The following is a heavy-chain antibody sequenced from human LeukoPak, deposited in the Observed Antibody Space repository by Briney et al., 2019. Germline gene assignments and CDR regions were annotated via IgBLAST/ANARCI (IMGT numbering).Heavy chain of an antibody. CDR2: INPSGGST. Sequence: ASVKVSCKASGYTFTSYYMHWVRQAPGQGLEWMGIINPSGGSTSYAQKFQGRVTMTRDTSTSTVYVELSSLRSEDTAVYYCARGPNYYDSSGYGDAFDIWGQGTMVTVSS. CDR3: ARGPNYYDSSGYGDAFDI. J-gene: IGHJ3*02. CDR1: GYTFTSYY. V-gene: IGHV1-46*01. D-gene: IGHD3-22*01.